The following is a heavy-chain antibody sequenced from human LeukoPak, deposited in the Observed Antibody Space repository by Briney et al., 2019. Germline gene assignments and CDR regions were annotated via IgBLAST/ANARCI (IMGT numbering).Heavy chain of an antibody. J-gene: IGHJ4*02. V-gene: IGHV3-64*01. CDR3: ARSQGGYCDY. CDR2: ITGNGGST. Sequence: PGGSLRLSCEASGIAFSSYSMCWVRQAPGKGLEYVSAITGNGGSTYYVNSVKGRFTISRDNSKSTLYLQMDSLIAEDMAVYFCARSQGGYCDYWGQGTLVTVSS. CDR1: GIAFSSYS.